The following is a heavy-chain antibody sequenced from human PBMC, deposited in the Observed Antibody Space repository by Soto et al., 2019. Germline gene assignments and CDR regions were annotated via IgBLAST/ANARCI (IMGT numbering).Heavy chain of an antibody. D-gene: IGHD3-10*01. CDR2: ISYDGSNK. V-gene: IGHV3-30*18. Sequence: GGSLRLSCAASGFTFSTYAMYWVRQAPGKGLEWVAVISYDGSNKYYADSVKGRFTISRDNSKKTLYLQMNSLTAEDTAVYYCAKDEGSGSFYVTGDYWGQGTLVTVSS. CDR1: GFTFSTYA. CDR3: AKDEGSGSFYVTGDY. J-gene: IGHJ4*02.